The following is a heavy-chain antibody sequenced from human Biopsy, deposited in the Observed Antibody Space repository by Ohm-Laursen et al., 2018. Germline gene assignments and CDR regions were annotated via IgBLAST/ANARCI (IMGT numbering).Heavy chain of an antibody. CDR1: GYTLTGYA. D-gene: IGHD2-8*01. CDR2: INPNTGAT. J-gene: IGHJ4*02. V-gene: IGHV1-2*02. CDR3: ARDPLNGHKHFDY. Sequence: SVKVSCKAFGYTLTGYAMHWVRQAPGEGLEWIGLINPNTGATTYAQKFQGRVTMTRDTSISIAYLALGSLRSADTAIYYCARDPLNGHKHFDYWGQGSLVTVSS.